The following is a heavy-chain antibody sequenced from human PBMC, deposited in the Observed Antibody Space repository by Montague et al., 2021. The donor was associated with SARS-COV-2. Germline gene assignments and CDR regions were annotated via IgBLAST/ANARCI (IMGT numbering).Heavy chain of an antibody. J-gene: IGHJ2*01. Sequence: SETLSLTCTVSGGSFSSSSCYWGWHPQPTGQGLVWIGSHYYSRNXXSSLSLQIRVTIYVDTTKNQFSLNLISATDAAAATYDCARHVDACGGSSRNWYFDLWGRGTLVTVSS. CDR1: GGSFSSSSCY. CDR3: ARHVDACGGSSRNWYFDL. CDR2: HYYSRNX. D-gene: IGHD2-15*01. V-gene: IGHV4-39*01.